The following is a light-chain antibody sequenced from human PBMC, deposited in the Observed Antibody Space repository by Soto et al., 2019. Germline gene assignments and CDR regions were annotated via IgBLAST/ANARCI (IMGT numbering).Light chain of an antibody. J-gene: IGLJ3*02. CDR3: PAWDNSLRWV. CDR2: KTY. V-gene: IGLV1-47*01. Sequence: QSVLPQPPSASGTPGQRGTISCSGSSSNTGSNFVYWYQQLPGAAPKLLIYKTYERPPGVPDRFSGSKSGTSASLTISGLRTEDEADYYCPAWDNSLRWVFGGGTQLTVL. CDR1: SSNTGSNF.